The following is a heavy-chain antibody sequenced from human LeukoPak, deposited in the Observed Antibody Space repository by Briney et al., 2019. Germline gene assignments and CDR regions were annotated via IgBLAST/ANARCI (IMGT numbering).Heavy chain of an antibody. D-gene: IGHD3-22*01. CDR3: ARGPYFVLYSRDYPRGMDV. Sequence: KTSETLSLTCTVSGYSISSGYYWGWIRQPPGKGLEWIGYIYYSGSTNYNPSLKSRVTISVDTSKKQFSLKLTSVTTADTAVYYCARGPYFVLYSRDYPRGMDVWGKGTTVTISS. V-gene: IGHV4-38-2*02. CDR2: IYYSGST. J-gene: IGHJ6*03. CDR1: GYSISSGYY.